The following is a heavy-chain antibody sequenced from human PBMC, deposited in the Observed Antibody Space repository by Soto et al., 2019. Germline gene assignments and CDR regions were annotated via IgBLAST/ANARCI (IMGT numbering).Heavy chain of an antibody. V-gene: IGHV3-43D*03. CDR1: GFTFDDYA. CDR2: ISWDGGST. CDR3: AKGNSGYDFVDY. Sequence: GGSLRLSCAASGFTFDDYAMHWVRQAPGKGLEWGSLISWDGGSTYYADSVKGRFTISRDNSKNSLYLQMNSLSAEDTALYYCAKGNSGYDFVDYWGQGTLVTVSS. D-gene: IGHD5-12*01. J-gene: IGHJ4*02.